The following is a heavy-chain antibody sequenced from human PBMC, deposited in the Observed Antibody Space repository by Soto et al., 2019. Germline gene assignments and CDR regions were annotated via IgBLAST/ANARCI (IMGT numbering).Heavy chain of an antibody. V-gene: IGHV3-7*03. J-gene: IGHJ4*02. CDR3: VRAPRKSVEYCGGDCFRNYDS. CDR1: GFTFSSYW. D-gene: IGHD2-21*02. Sequence: GGSLRLSCVVSGFTFSSYWMGWVRQTPGKGLQWVANIKEDGSEKYYVGSVKGRCTISRDNTENSLFLHLNSLTAEDTAVYYCVRAPRKSVEYCGGDCFRNYDSWGQGTLVTVS. CDR2: IKEDGSEK.